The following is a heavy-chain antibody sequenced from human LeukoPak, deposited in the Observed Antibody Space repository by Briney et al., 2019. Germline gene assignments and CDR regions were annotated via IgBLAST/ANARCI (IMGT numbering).Heavy chain of an antibody. CDR3: ARGIYTYNDY. D-gene: IGHD5-18*01. CDR2: IYSGGST. V-gene: IGHV3-66*01. J-gene: IGHJ4*02. Sequence: GGSLRLSCAGFGFIVSSNYMTWVRQAPGKGLEWVSVIYSGGSTYYADSVKGRFTISRDNSKNTLYLQMNSLRAEDTVVYYCARGIYTYNDYWGQGTLVTVSS. CDR1: GFIVSSNY.